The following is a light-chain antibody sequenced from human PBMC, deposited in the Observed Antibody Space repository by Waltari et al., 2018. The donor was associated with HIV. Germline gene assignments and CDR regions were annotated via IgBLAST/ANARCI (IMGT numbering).Light chain of an antibody. Sequence: YALSQPPSLSVAPGRLARILCGVIDIGRKSEHWYRQKSGQAPVLVISYDSDRSSGIPERFAGSNSGNTATLTVSRVEAGDEADYYCQVWDAKTEHVLFGGGTKLSVL. CDR1: DIGRKS. J-gene: IGLJ2*01. V-gene: IGLV3-21*04. CDR2: YDS. CDR3: QVWDAKTEHVL.